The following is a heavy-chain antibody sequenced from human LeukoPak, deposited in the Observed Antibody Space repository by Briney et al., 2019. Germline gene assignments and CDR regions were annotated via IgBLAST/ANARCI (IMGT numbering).Heavy chain of an antibody. CDR3: AGDRINIHAFYA. J-gene: IGHJ3*01. V-gene: IGHV4-61*05. D-gene: IGHD2/OR15-2a*01. Sequence: SETLSLTCSVSGGSTSTSTSYWGWVRQPPGKGLEWIGYISYIGSTNCNPSLKSRVTISIATSKNEVSLMLTSVTAAARALYFCAGDRINIHAFYARGQGKMVTVSS. CDR1: GGSTSTSTSY. CDR2: ISYIGST.